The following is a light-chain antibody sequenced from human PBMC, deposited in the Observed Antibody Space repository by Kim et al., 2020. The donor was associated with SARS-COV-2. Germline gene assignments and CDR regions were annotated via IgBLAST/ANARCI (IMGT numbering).Light chain of an antibody. CDR3: QRRSNWPL. V-gene: IGKV3-11*01. J-gene: IGKJ4*01. Sequence: EIVLTQSPATLSLSPGERATLSCRASQSVSSYLAWYQQKPGQAPRLLIYDASNRATGIPARFSGSGSGTDFTLTISSLEPEDFAVYYCQRRSNWPLIGGGTKVDIK. CDR1: QSVSSY. CDR2: DAS.